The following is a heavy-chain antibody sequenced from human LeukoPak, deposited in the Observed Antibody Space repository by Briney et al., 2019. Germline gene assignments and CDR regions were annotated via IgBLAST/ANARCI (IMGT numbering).Heavy chain of an antibody. V-gene: IGHV3-33*03. J-gene: IGHJ3*02. Sequence: GGSLRLSCAASGFTLSNYGIHWVRQAPGKGLEWVAYDGSNQYYKDSVKGRFTISRDNAKNTLYLQMNSLRAEDTAVYYCLTILEATIDAFDIWGQGTMVTVSS. CDR1: GFTLSNYG. CDR2: DGSNQ. D-gene: IGHD1-26*01. CDR3: LTILEATIDAFDI.